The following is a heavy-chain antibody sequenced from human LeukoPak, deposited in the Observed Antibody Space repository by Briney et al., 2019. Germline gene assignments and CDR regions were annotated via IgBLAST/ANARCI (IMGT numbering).Heavy chain of an antibody. Sequence: SETLSLTCTVSGGSISSGDYYWSWIRQPPGKGLEWIGYIYHSGSTYYNPSLKSRVTISVDTSKNQFSLKLSSVTAADTAVYYCAREGVHCSSTSCYENFDYWGQGTLVTVSS. D-gene: IGHD2-2*01. V-gene: IGHV4-30-4*08. J-gene: IGHJ4*02. CDR2: IYHSGST. CDR3: AREGVHCSSTSCYENFDY. CDR1: GGSISSGDYY.